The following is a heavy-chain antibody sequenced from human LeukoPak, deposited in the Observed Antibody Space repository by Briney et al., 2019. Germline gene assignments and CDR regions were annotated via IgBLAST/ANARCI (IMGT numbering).Heavy chain of an antibody. CDR1: GFTFSTYT. Sequence: GGSLRLSCAASGFTFSTYTMYWVRHPPGKGLEWVSIIGSSGGGIHYADSVRGRFTISRDNSKNALYLQMNSLRVEDTAVYYCAIDPNWGTHSWGQGVLVTVSS. D-gene: IGHD7-27*01. CDR3: AIDPNWGTHS. CDR2: IGSSGGGI. J-gene: IGHJ4*02. V-gene: IGHV3-23*01.